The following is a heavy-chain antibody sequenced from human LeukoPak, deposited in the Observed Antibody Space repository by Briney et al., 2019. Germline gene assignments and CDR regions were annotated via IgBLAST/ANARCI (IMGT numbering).Heavy chain of an antibody. Sequence: ASVKVSCKASGYTFTGYYMHWVRQAPGQGLEWMGWINPNSGGTNYAQKFQGRVTLTPDTSISTDYIERSRLRSDDTAVYYCARDEMYYYDSSGYYEGDYWGQGTLVTVSS. CDR2: INPNSGGT. J-gene: IGHJ4*02. CDR3: ARDEMYYYDSSGYYEGDY. CDR1: GYTFTGYY. V-gene: IGHV1-2*02. D-gene: IGHD3-22*01.